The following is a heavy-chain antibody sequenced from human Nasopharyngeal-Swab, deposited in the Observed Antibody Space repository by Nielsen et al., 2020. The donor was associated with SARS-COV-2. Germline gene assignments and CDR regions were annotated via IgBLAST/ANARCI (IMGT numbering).Heavy chain of an antibody. V-gene: IGHV1-18*01. D-gene: IGHD3-22*01. J-gene: IGHJ4*02. CDR2: INAGNGNT. Sequence: WVRQAPGQRLEWMGWINAGNGNTKYSQKLQGRVTMTTDTSTSTAYMELRSLRSDDTAVYYCARDTPYYYDSSGYPYWGQGTLVTVSS. CDR3: ARDTPYYYDSSGYPY.